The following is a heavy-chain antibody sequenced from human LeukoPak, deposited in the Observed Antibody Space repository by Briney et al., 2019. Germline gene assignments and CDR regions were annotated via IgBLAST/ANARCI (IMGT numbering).Heavy chain of an antibody. V-gene: IGHV3-33*01. Sequence: GGSLRLSCAASGFAFSSYGMHWARQAPGEGLEWVAVIWYDGSNKYYADSVKGRFTISRDNSKNTLYLQMNSLRAEDTAVYYCARIATPQRVYGMDVWGQGTTVTVSS. CDR1: GFAFSSYG. CDR3: ARIATPQRVYGMDV. CDR2: IWYDGSNK. D-gene: IGHD6-13*01. J-gene: IGHJ6*02.